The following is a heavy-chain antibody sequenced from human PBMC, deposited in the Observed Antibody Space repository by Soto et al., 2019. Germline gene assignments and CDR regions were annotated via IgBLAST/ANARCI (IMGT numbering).Heavy chain of an antibody. CDR1: GYTFTGYY. CDR3: ARDSPVLTTRPELNFDY. J-gene: IGHJ4*02. V-gene: IGHV1-2*04. D-gene: IGHD4-4*01. Sequence: ASVKVSCKASGYTFTGYYMHWVRQAPGQGLEWMGWINPNSGGTNYAQKFQGWVTMTRDTSISTAYMELSRLRSDDTAVYYCARDSPVLTTRPELNFDYWGQGTLVTVSS. CDR2: INPNSGGT.